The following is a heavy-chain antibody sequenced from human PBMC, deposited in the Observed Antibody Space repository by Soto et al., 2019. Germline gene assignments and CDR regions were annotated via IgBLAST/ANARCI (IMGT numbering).Heavy chain of an antibody. CDR3: TRARLGSSSTSDY. Sequence: EVQLVESGGGLVQPGGSLRLSCAASGFTFSDHYMDWVRQAPGKGLEWVGRIKNKANSYTTEYAAPGKGRFIISRDDSNNSVILQMNRLNTNATAVYYCTRARLGSSSTSDYWGQGILVTVSS. D-gene: IGHD6-13*01. J-gene: IGHJ4*02. V-gene: IGHV3-72*01. CDR2: IKNKANSYTT. CDR1: GFTFSDHY.